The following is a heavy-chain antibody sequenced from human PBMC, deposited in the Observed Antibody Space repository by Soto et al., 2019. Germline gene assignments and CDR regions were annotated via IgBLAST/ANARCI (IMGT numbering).Heavy chain of an antibody. D-gene: IGHD4-17*01. Sequence: SETLSLTCSVSGASITAHYWNWIRQSAGEGLQWIGRVYARGATNYNPSLKSRVTISGDTSKNQFSLKLTSVTAADTAVYYCARSSGDEFFYYGMDVWGHGTTVTVSS. CDR3: ARSSGDEFFYYGMDV. CDR2: VYARGAT. V-gene: IGHV4-59*10. CDR1: GASITAHY. J-gene: IGHJ6*02.